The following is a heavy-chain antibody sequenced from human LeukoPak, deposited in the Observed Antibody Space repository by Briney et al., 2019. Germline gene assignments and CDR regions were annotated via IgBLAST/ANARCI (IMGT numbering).Heavy chain of an antibody. D-gene: IGHD2-15*01. CDR2: ITASGST. CDR1: RAPFNNHY. Sequence: PSETLSLTCSVSRAPFNNHYWGWIRQPAGKGLEWIGRITASGSTNYTPSLRSRVTISVDESKNQLFLRLASVTGADTAVFYYAGDKVVVAAPEKYFRDYWGQGTLVAVSS. J-gene: IGHJ4*02. CDR3: AGDKVVVAAPEKYFRDY. V-gene: IGHV4-4*07.